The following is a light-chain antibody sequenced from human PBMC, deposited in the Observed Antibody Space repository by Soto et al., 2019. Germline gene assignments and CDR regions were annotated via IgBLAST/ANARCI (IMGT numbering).Light chain of an antibody. CDR1: QSVSSN. CDR2: GAS. Sequence: EIVMTQSPATLSASPGERATLSCRASQSVSSNLVWYQQKPGQAPRLLIYGASTRATGISARFSGSGSGTEFTLTISSLPSEDFAVYYCQQYNNWPRTFGQGTKVEMK. V-gene: IGKV3-15*01. CDR3: QQYNNWPRT. J-gene: IGKJ1*01.